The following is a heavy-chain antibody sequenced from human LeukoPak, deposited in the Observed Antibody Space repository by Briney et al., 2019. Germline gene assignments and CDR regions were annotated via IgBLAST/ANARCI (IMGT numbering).Heavy chain of an antibody. V-gene: IGHV3-48*01. Sequence: GGSLRLSCAASGFIFSSYSKNWVRQAPGKGLEWLSYISNTNTIYYADSVKGRFTFSRDNAKNSLYPQMNSLRAEDTAVYFCARDLVDRAAFDSWGQGTLVTVSS. J-gene: IGHJ4*02. CDR3: ARDLVDRAAFDS. CDR2: ISNTNTI. CDR1: GFIFSSYS.